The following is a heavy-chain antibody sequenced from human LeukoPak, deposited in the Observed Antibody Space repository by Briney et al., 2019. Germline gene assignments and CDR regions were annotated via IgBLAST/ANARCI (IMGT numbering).Heavy chain of an antibody. CDR1: GFTFSNAW. CDR3: ASRPTNYDSSGYYPYYFDY. CDR2: IYSGGST. J-gene: IGHJ4*02. D-gene: IGHD3-22*01. Sequence: GGSLRLSCAASGFTFSNAWMSWVRQAPGKGLEWVSVIYSGGSTYYADSVKGRFTISRDNSKNTLYLQMNSLRAEDTAVYYCASRPTNYDSSGYYPYYFDYWGQGTLVTVSS. V-gene: IGHV3-66*01.